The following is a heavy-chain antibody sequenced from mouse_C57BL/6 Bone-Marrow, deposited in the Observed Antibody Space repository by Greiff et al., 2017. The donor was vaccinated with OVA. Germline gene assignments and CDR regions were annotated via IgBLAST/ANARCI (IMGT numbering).Heavy chain of an antibody. CDR1: GYTFASYW. CDR3: ARSGFDY. V-gene: IGHV1-69*01. Sequence: QVQLQQPGAELVMPGASVKLSCKASGYTFASYWMHWVKQRPGQGLEWIGEIDPSDSYTNYNQKFKGKSTLTVDKSSSTAYMQLSSLTSEDSAVYYCARSGFDYWGQGTTLTVSS. J-gene: IGHJ2*01. CDR2: IDPSDSYT.